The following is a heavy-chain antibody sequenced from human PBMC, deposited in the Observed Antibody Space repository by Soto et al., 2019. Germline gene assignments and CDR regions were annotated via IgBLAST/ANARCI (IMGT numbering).Heavy chain of an antibody. V-gene: IGHV3-30*03. D-gene: IGHD3-10*01. CDR2: ISYHGVNK. J-gene: IGHJ6*02. Sequence: QVQLVESGGGVVYPGRSLRLSCTASGFSFSSYGMHWVRQAPGKGLEWVGVISYHGVNKYYAGSVNGRFTISRDNSKNTVFLQMNSLRVEDTAVYYCGRGGLLTYYYYYGMDVWGQGTTVTVSS. CDR3: GRGGLLTYYYYYGMDV. CDR1: GFSFSSYG.